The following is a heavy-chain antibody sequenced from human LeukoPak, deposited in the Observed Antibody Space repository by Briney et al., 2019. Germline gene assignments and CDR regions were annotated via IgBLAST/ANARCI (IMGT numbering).Heavy chain of an antibody. D-gene: IGHD2-2*01. CDR3: ARVWSYCSSTSCYYFDY. CDR1: GYTFTSYG. V-gene: IGHV1-18*01. Sequence: ASVKVSCKASGYTFTSYGISWVRQAPGQGLEWMGWISAYNGNTNYAQKPQGRVTMTTDTSTSTAYMELRSLRSDDTAVYYCARVWSYCSSTSCYYFDYWGQGTLVTVSS. J-gene: IGHJ4*02. CDR2: ISAYNGNT.